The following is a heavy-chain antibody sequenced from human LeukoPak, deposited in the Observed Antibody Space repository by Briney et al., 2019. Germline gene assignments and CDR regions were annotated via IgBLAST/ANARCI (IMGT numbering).Heavy chain of an antibody. V-gene: IGHV4-59*01. CDR2: IYYSGST. Sequence: SETLSLTCTVSGGSISTFYWSWIRQPPGKGLEWIGYIYYSGSTNYNPSLKSRVTISVDTSKNQFSLKLSSVTAADTAVYYCAKWGDDTNGWPGHFNSWGQGTLVTVSS. CDR1: GGSISTFY. D-gene: IGHD6-19*01. CDR3: AKWGDDTNGWPGHFNS. J-gene: IGHJ4*02.